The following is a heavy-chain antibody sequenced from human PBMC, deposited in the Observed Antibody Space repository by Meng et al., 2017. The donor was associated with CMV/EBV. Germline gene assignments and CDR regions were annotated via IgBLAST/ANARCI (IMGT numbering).Heavy chain of an antibody. V-gene: IGHV3-11*04. J-gene: IGHJ4*02. CDR1: GFTFSDYY. CDR2: ISSSSSTI. D-gene: IGHD3-3*01. CDR3: ARVKSAYDFWSGYYLDY. Sequence: GGSLRLSCAASGFTFSDYYMSWIRQAPGKGLEWVSYISSSSSTIYYADSVKGRFTISRDNAKNSLYLQMNSLRAEDTAVYYCARVKSAYDFWSGYYLDYWGQGTLVTVSS.